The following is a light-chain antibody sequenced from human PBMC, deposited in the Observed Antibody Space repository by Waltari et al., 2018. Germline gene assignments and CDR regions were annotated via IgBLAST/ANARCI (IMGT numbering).Light chain of an antibody. V-gene: IGLV1-44*01. CDR2: SNK. J-gene: IGLJ2*01. CDR3: SAWDDSLNGHVI. CDR1: WSNIGTNV. Sequence: QSLLTQPPSASGTPGQTVTISCSGSWSNIGTNVVSWYQQLPGTAPKLLIHSNKQRPSGVPDRFSCSNSGTSASLAISGLQSADEADYYCSAWDDSLNGHVIFGGGTKLTVL.